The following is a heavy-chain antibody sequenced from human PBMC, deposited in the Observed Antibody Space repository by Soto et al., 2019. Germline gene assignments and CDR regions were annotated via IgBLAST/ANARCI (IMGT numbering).Heavy chain of an antibody. D-gene: IGHD3-22*01. CDR3: ARELNTDTSAYYSFAF. Sequence: QVQLVQSGPEVKMPGASVKVSCKTSGYSFTAYGLAWLPQAPGQRPEWLGWVGTNNANTNYAQKFQDRVTMTTDRSTTTTYMELRSLRSDDTAVYYCARELNTDTSAYYSFAFWGQGTLVTVSS. V-gene: IGHV1-18*01. CDR2: VGTNNANT. J-gene: IGHJ4*02. CDR1: GYSFTAYG.